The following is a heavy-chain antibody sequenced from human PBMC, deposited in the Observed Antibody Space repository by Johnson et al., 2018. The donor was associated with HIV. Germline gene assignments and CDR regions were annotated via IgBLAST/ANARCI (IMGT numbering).Heavy chain of an antibody. Sequence: QVQLVESGGGVVQPGGSLRLSCAASGLTFSIYGMHWVRQAPGKGLEWVAFIRYDGTNKYYADSMKGRFTISRDNSKNTLYLQMSSLRPEDTAVYYCAKIGQWRERLDAFDVWGQGTMVTVSS. CDR1: GLTFSIYG. V-gene: IGHV3-30*02. J-gene: IGHJ3*01. D-gene: IGHD6-19*01. CDR2: IRYDGTNK. CDR3: AKIGQWRERLDAFDV.